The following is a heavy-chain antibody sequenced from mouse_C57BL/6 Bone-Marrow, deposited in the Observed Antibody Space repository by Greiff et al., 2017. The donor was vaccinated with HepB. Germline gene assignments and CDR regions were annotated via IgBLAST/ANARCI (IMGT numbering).Heavy chain of an antibody. CDR1: GYTFTDYE. D-gene: IGHD1-1*01. V-gene: IGHV1-15*01. CDR3: TRLPTLRGYFDY. Sequence: VQLQQSGAELVRPGASVTLSCKASGYTFTDYEMHWVKQTPVHGLEWIGAIDPETGGTAYNQKFKGKAILTAAKSSSTAYMALRSLTSEDSAVYYCTRLPTLRGYFDYWGQGTTLTVSS. J-gene: IGHJ2*01. CDR2: IDPETGGT.